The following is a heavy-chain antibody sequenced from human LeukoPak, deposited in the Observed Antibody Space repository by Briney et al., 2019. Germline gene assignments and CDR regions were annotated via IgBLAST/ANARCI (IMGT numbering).Heavy chain of an antibody. CDR1: DGSISSYY. CDR2: KNHSGST. Sequence: PSETLSLTCSVSDGSISSYYWSWIRQPPRRGVEWIGGKNHSGSTKYNPPLKRRVTISVDTSKSQFSLKLSSVAAADTAVYYCARGGTIFGVVSRNRWLDPWGQGTLVTVSS. V-gene: IGHV4-34*01. J-gene: IGHJ5*02. CDR3: ARGGTIFGVVSRNRWLDP. D-gene: IGHD3-3*01.